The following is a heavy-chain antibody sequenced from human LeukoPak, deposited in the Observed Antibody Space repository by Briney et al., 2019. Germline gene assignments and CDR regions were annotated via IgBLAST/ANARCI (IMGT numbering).Heavy chain of an antibody. CDR2: IYYSGTT. J-gene: IGHJ4*02. CDR1: GGSISSYY. Sequence: SETLSLTCTVSGGSISSYYWSWIRQPPGKGLEWIGYIYYSGTTNYNPSLKSRVTISVDTSKNQFSLKLSSVTAADTAVHYCARRMYSGSLDYWGQGTLVTVSS. V-gene: IGHV4-59*08. CDR3: ARRMYSGSLDY. D-gene: IGHD6-6*01.